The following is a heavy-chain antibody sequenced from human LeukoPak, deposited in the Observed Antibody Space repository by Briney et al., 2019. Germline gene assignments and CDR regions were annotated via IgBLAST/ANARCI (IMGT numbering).Heavy chain of an antibody. V-gene: IGHV1-2*02. Sequence: ASVKVSCKASGYTFTDYYMHWVRQAPGQGLEWMGWINPNSGGTNYAQKFQGRVTMTRDTSISTAYMELSRLRSDDTAVYYCARGYYYGSGSYHYWGQGTLVTVSS. J-gene: IGHJ4*02. CDR3: ARGYYYGSGSYHY. D-gene: IGHD3-10*01. CDR1: GYTFTDYY. CDR2: INPNSGGT.